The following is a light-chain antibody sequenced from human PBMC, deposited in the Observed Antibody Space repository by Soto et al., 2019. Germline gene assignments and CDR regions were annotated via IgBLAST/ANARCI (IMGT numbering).Light chain of an antibody. CDR3: QQYNSYSRT. CDR1: QRISSW. J-gene: IGKJ1*01. Sequence: DIQMAQSPSGLSASVGGRVTMSCRASQRISSWLAWYQQKPGKAPKLLIYDASSLESGVPSRFSGSGSGTEFTLTISSLQPDDFATYYCQQYNSYSRTFGQGTKVDI. CDR2: DAS. V-gene: IGKV1-5*01.